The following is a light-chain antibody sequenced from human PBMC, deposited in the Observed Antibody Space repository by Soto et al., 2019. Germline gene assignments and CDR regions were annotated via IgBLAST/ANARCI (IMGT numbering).Light chain of an antibody. Sequence: EIVLTQSPGTLSLSPGERATLSCRASQSVSSSYLAWYQQKPGQAPRLLIYGASSRATGIPDRFSGSGSGTDFTLTISSLEPEAFAVYYCQQYGSSPGTFGQGTKLEIK. J-gene: IGKJ2*01. CDR3: QQYGSSPGT. CDR2: GAS. V-gene: IGKV3-20*01. CDR1: QSVSSSY.